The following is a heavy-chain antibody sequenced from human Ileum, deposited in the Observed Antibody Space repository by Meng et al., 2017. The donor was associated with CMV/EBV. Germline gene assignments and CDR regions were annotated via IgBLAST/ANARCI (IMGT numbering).Heavy chain of an antibody. D-gene: IGHD5-24*01. CDR1: GFTFDDYG. J-gene: IGHJ4*02. CDR3: AREGDDYTYYFDH. Sequence: GESLKISCAASGFTFDDYGMTWVRQVPGKGLEWVSGINWSGGSTGYVDSVKGRFIISRDNVKNSLYLQMNSLRVEDTAMYYCAREGDDYTYYFDHWGQGTLVTVSS. V-gene: IGHV3-20*04. CDR2: INWSGGST.